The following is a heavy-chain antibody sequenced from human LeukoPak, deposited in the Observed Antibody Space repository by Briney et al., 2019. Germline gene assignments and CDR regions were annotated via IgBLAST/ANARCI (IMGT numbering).Heavy chain of an antibody. Sequence: SETLSLTCTVSGDSISGFTYYWGWIRQPPGKGLERIGNIHYRGVTSYNPSLKSRVTISVDTSKNQFSLKLSSVTAADTAVYYCARVAVVITMTRFDYWGQGTLVTVSS. J-gene: IGHJ4*02. CDR3: ARVAVVITMTRFDY. V-gene: IGHV4-39*07. CDR1: GDSISGFTYY. CDR2: IHYRGVT. D-gene: IGHD3-22*01.